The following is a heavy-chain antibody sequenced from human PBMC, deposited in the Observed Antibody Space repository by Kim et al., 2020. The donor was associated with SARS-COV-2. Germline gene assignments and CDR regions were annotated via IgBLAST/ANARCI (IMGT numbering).Heavy chain of an antibody. CDR2: AT. Sequence: ATASAASVKGRFTISRDDSKNTAYLQMNSLTTEDTAVYYCTRFYSSSPDYWGQGTLVTVSS. D-gene: IGHD6-6*01. J-gene: IGHJ4*02. CDR3: TRFYSSSPDY. V-gene: IGHV3-73*01.